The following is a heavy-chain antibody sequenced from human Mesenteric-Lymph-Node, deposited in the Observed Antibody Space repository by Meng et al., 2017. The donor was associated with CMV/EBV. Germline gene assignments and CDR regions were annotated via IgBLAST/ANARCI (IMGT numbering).Heavy chain of an antibody. CDR1: GLPFSSYA. V-gene: IGHV3-23*01. D-gene: IGHD6-13*01. CDR2: ISNSGGRT. J-gene: IGHJ4*02. Sequence: SGLPFSSYAMSWVGQAPGKGLEGVSAISNSGGRTYYADSVKGRLTISRDNSKNTVYLLMNNLRAEDTAVYHCAKEKSSPAGGSVGFDYWGQGTLVTVSS. CDR3: AKEKSSPAGGSVGFDY.